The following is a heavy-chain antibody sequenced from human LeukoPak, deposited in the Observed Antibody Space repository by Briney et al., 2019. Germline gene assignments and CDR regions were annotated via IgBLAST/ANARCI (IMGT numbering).Heavy chain of an antibody. J-gene: IGHJ3*02. CDR1: GGSISSSSYY. Sequence: PSETLSLTCTVSGGSISSSSYYWGWIRQPPGKGLEWIGSIYYSGSTYYNPSLKSRVTISVDTSKNQFSLKLSSVTAADTAVYYCARVERVLRYFDWFPDAFDIWGQGTMVTVSS. V-gene: IGHV4-39*07. D-gene: IGHD3-9*01. CDR3: ARVERVLRYFDWFPDAFDI. CDR2: IYYSGST.